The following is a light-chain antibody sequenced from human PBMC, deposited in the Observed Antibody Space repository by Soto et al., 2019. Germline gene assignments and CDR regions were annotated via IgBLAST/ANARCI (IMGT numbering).Light chain of an antibody. Sequence: DIQMTQSPSTLSAFVGDRVTITCRASQSISLWLAWYQQKPGKAPRLLIYDVSTLESGVPSRFSGSGSGTEFSLTIKSLEPDDCATYYCQQYNSYSWTLGQRTKVEIK. J-gene: IGKJ1*01. CDR3: QQYNSYSWT. V-gene: IGKV1-5*01. CDR2: DVS. CDR1: QSISLW.